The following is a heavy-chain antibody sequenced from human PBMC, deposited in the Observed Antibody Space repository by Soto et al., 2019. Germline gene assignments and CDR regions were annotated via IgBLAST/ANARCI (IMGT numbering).Heavy chain of an antibody. Sequence: ASVKVSCKASGYTFTGHYMHWFRQAPGQGLEWMGWINPNSGGTNYAQKFQGRVTMTRDTSISTAYMELSRLRSDDTAVYYCARWVVSNNWFDPWGQGTLVTVSS. V-gene: IGHV1-2*02. CDR3: ARWVVSNNWFDP. CDR1: GYTFTGHY. CDR2: INPNSGGT. D-gene: IGHD3-16*02. J-gene: IGHJ5*02.